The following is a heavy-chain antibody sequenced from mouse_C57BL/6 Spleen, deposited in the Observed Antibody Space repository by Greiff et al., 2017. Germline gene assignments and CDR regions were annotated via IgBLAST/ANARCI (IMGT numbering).Heavy chain of an antibody. D-gene: IGHD2-1*01. Sequence: QVQLQQSGAELMKPGASVKLSCKATGYTFTGYWIEWVKQRPGHGLEWIGNIDPSDSETHYNQKFKDKATLTVDESSSTAYMQLSSLTSEDSAVYYCARGAYGNYGYFDVWGTGTTVTVSS. CDR2: IDPSDSET. CDR3: ARGAYGNYGYFDV. J-gene: IGHJ1*03. V-gene: IGHV1-61*01. CDR1: GYTFTGYW.